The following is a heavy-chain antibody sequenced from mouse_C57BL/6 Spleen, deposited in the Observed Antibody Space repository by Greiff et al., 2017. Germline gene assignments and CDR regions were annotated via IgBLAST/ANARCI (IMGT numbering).Heavy chain of an antibody. CDR3: ARSLYYYGSSLYAMDY. D-gene: IGHD1-1*01. CDR2: INPNNGGT. CDR1: GYTFTDYY. J-gene: IGHJ4*01. Sequence: VQLKHSGPELVKPGASVKISCKASGYTFTDYYMNWVKQSHGKSLEWIGDINPNNGGTSYNQKFKGKATLTVDKSSSTAYMELRSLTSEDSAVYYCARSLYYYGSSLYAMDYWGQGTSVTVSS. V-gene: IGHV1-26*01.